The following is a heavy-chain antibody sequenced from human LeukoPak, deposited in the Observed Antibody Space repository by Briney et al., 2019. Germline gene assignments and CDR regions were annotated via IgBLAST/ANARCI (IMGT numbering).Heavy chain of an antibody. D-gene: IGHD1/OR15-1a*01. CDR1: GGSFSGYY. CDR3: ARTNNVFYYFDY. J-gene: IGHJ4*02. Sequence: SETLSLTCVVYGGSFSGYYWSWIRQPPGKGLEWIGEINHSGSTNYNASLKSRVTTSVDKSKNQFSLKLSSLTAADTAVYYCARTNNVFYYFDYWGQGTLVTVSS. CDR2: INHSGST. V-gene: IGHV4-34*01.